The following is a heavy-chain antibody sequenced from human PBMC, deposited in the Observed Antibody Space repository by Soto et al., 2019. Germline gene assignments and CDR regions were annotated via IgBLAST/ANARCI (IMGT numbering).Heavy chain of an antibody. J-gene: IGHJ6*02. D-gene: IGHD1-7*01. CDR3: AREGLTGTIGLYYYYGMDV. Sequence: QVQLQESGPGLVKPSETLSLTCTVSGGSISSYYWSWIRQPPGKGLEWIGYIYYSGSTNYNPSLKSRVTISVVMSKNQFSLKLSSVTAADTAVYYCAREGLTGTIGLYYYYGMDVWGQGTTVTVSS. CDR1: GGSISSYY. V-gene: IGHV4-59*01. CDR2: IYYSGST.